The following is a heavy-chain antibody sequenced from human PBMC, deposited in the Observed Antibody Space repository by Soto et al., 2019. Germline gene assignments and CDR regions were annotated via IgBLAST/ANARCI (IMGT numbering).Heavy chain of an antibody. CDR1: GFTFSSYG. J-gene: IGHJ6*02. V-gene: IGHV3-30*18. D-gene: IGHD3-9*01. CDR3: AKDLKGYYYGMDV. Sequence: QVQLVESGRGVVQPGRSLRLSCAASGFTFSSYGMHWVRQAPGKGLEWVAVISYDGSNKYYADSVKGRFTISRDNSKNTLYLQMNSLRAEDTAVYYCAKDLKGYYYGMDVWGQGTTVTVSS. CDR2: ISYDGSNK.